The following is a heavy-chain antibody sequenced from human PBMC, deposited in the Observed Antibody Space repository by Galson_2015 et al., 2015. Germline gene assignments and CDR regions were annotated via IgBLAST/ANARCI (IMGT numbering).Heavy chain of an antibody. D-gene: IGHD3-22*01. Sequence: SLRLSCAASGFTFSSCAMHWVRQAPGKGLEWVAVISYDGSNKYYADSVKGRFTISRDNSKNTLYLQMNSLRAEDTAVYYCARDDYYDSSGMGYYGMDVWGQGTTVTVSS. CDR1: GFTFSSCA. CDR2: ISYDGSNK. J-gene: IGHJ6*02. CDR3: ARDDYYDSSGMGYYGMDV. V-gene: IGHV3-30-3*01.